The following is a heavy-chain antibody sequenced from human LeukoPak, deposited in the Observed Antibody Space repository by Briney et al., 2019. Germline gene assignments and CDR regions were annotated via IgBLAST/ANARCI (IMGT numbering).Heavy chain of an antibody. D-gene: IGHD2-15*01. CDR3: ARDSVAATDYYYYMDV. CDR2: IYYSGST. J-gene: IGHJ6*03. Sequence: SETLSLTCTVSGGSISSSSYYWGWIRQPPGKGLEWIGSIYYSGSTYYNPSLKSRVTISLDTSKNQFSLKLSSVTAADTAVYYCARDSVAATDYYYYMDVWGKGTTVTVSS. CDR1: GGSISSSSYY. V-gene: IGHV4-39*07.